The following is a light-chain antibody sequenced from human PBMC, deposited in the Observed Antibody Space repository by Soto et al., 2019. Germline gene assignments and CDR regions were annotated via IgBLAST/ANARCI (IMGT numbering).Light chain of an antibody. CDR3: SSYTRSSTLYVV. V-gene: IGLV2-14*01. CDR1: SSDVGGYNY. CDR2: DVS. Sequence: QSVLTQPASVSGSPGQSITITCTGTSSDVGGYNYVSWYQQHPGKAPKLMIYDVSNRPSGVSNRFSGSKSGNTASLTISGLQATDEADYYCSSYTRSSTLYVVFAGGTKLTVL. J-gene: IGLJ2*01.